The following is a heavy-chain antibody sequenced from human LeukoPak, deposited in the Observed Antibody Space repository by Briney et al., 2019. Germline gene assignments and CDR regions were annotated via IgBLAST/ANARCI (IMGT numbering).Heavy chain of an antibody. Sequence: SVKVSCKASGYTFTSYGISWVRQAPGQGLEWMGGIIPIFGTANYAQKFQGRVTITADESTSTAYMELSSLRSEDTAVYYCARGEAFPDCYGDYHGFDYWGQGTLVTVSS. CDR3: ARGEAFPDCYGDYHGFDY. CDR2: IIPIFGTA. J-gene: IGHJ4*02. D-gene: IGHD4-17*01. CDR1: GYTFTSYG. V-gene: IGHV1-69*13.